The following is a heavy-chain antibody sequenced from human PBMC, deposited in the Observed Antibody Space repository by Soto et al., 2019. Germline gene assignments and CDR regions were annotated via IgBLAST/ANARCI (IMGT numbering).Heavy chain of an antibody. CDR1: GGTFSGYA. J-gene: IGHJ4*02. D-gene: IGHD3-22*01. Sequence: ASVKVSCKASGGTFSGYAISWVRQAPGQGLEWMGGIIPIFGTANYAQKFQGRVTITADESTSTAYMELSSLRSEDTAVYYCARGSYYDSSGYYYDLFDYWGQGTLVTVSS. CDR2: IIPIFGTA. CDR3: ARGSYYDSSGYYYDLFDY. V-gene: IGHV1-69*13.